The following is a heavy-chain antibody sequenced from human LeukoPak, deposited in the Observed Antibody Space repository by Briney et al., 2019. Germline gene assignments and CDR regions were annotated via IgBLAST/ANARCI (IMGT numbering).Heavy chain of an antibody. CDR1: GFTFSSYA. V-gene: IGHV3-23*01. Sequence: GGSLRLSCAASGFTFSSYAMSWVRQAPGKGLEWVSAISGSGGSTYYADSVKGRFTISRDNSKNTLYLQMNSLRADDTAVYYCARAHSSSSTFDLWGQGTLVTVSS. J-gene: IGHJ4*02. CDR2: ISGSGGST. CDR3: ARAHSSSSTFDL. D-gene: IGHD6-6*01.